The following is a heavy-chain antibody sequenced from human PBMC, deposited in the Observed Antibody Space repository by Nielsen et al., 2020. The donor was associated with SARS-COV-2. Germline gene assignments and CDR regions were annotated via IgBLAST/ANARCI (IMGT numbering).Heavy chain of an antibody. Sequence: SETLSLTCLVSGGPMNTAGYYWSWIRQRPGKGLEWIGYIFYRGNTFYNPSLQSRLTISVDTSKKQFSLNLSSVTAADTAVYYCAGGFYDSRGYNLVYWGQGTLVTVSS. V-gene: IGHV4-31*03. D-gene: IGHD3-22*01. J-gene: IGHJ4*02. CDR2: IFYRGNT. CDR1: GGPMNTAGYY. CDR3: AGGFYDSRGYNLVY.